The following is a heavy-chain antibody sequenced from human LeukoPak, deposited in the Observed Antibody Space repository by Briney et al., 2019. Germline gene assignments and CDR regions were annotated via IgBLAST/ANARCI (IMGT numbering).Heavy chain of an antibody. CDR3: ARVAVSPYAFDI. CDR2: MSSYGGST. D-gene: IGHD1-14*01. Sequence: GGSLRLSCAASGFTFNSYAMHWVRQGPGKGLESVSAMSSYGGSTYYANSGKGRFTISRDNSKSTLYLQMGSLRADDMAVYYCARVAVSPYAFDIWGQGTMVTVSS. CDR1: GFTFNSYA. V-gene: IGHV3-64*01. J-gene: IGHJ3*02.